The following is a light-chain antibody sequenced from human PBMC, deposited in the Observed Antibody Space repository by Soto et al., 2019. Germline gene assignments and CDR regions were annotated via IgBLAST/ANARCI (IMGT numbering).Light chain of an antibody. CDR2: DAS. CDR3: QQYNSYSWT. V-gene: IGKV1-5*01. J-gene: IGKJ1*01. Sequence: DIQMTQSPSTLSASVGDRVTITCRASQSISSWVAWYQQKPGKAPKLLIYDASSLESGVPSRFSGSGSGTEFPLTISSLQPDDFATYYCQQYNSYSWTFGQGTKVDIK. CDR1: QSISSW.